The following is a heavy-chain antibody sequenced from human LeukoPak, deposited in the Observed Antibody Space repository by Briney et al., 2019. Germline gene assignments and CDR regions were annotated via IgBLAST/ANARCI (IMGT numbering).Heavy chain of an antibody. D-gene: IGHD3-10*02. J-gene: IGHJ3*02. CDR3: TRNVRGVAGPSEI. CDR1: GDSIGGNFY. Sequence: KPSETLSLTCSVSGDSIGGNFYWSWIRQYPGRGLEWIGYTHSSGTTFYNPSLKSRTTILMDTSKDLFSLILTSATAADTAVYFCTRNVRGVAGPSEIWGQGTMVTVS. V-gene: IGHV4-31*03. CDR2: THSSGTT.